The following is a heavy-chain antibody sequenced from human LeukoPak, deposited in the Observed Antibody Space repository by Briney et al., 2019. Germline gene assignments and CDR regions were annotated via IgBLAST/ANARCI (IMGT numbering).Heavy chain of an antibody. CDR1: GGSISSGSYY. CDR3: ARTVRRPYSYAHYNWFDP. Sequence: SQTLSLTCTVSGGSISSGSYYWSWIRQPAGKGLEWIGRIYTSGSTNYNPSLKSRVTISVDTSKNPFSPKLGSGTAADPAVYYRARTVRRPYSYAHYNWFDPWGQGTLVTVSS. J-gene: IGHJ5*02. CDR2: IYTSGST. V-gene: IGHV4-61*02. D-gene: IGHD5-18*01.